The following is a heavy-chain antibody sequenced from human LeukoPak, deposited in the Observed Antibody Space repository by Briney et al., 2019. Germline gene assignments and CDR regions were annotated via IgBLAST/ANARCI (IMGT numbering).Heavy chain of an antibody. D-gene: IGHD3-3*01. J-gene: IGHJ4*02. CDR2: IKNKTDGGTT. Sequence: PGGSLTLSCAASGFTFSNAWMSWVRQAPGKGLEWVGRIKNKTDGGTTDYAAPVKGRFTISRDDSKNTLYLQMNSLKTEDTAVYYCTTAGFTIFGVVIIPDYWGQGTLVTVSS. CDR3: TTAGFTIFGVVIIPDY. V-gene: IGHV3-15*01. CDR1: GFTFSNAW.